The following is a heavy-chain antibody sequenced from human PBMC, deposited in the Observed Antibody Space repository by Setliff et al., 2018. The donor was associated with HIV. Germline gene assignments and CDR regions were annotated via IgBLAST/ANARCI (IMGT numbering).Heavy chain of an antibody. D-gene: IGHD2-15*01. CDR3: ARASSRLNCSGGSCYRAPYAFDI. V-gene: IGHV4-61*09. CDR1: GGSISSGSYY. Sequence: SETLSLTCTVSGGSISSGSYYWSWIRQPAGKGLEWIGHIYTSGSTNYNPSLKSRVTISVGTSKNQFSLKLSSVTAADTAVYYCARASSRLNCSGGSCYRAPYAFDIWGQGTMVTVSS. CDR2: IYTSGST. J-gene: IGHJ3*02.